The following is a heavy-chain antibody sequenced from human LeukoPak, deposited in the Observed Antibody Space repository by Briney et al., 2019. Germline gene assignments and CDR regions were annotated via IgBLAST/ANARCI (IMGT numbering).Heavy chain of an antibody. J-gene: IGHJ4*02. CDR1: GFTVSSNY. CDR3: ARKKITMVRGGLDY. CDR2: IYSGGST. Sequence: GGSLRLSCAASGFTVSSNYMSWVRQAPGKGLEWVSVIYSGGSTYYADSVKGRFTISRDNSKNTLYLQMNSLRAEDTAVYYCARKKITMVRGGLDYWGQGTLVTVSS. D-gene: IGHD3-10*01. V-gene: IGHV3-53*01.